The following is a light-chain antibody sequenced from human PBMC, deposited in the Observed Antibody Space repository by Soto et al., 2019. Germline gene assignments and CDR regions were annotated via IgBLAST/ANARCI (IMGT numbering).Light chain of an antibody. CDR3: SSYTSSSASCV. CDR1: SSDVGGYNY. CDR2: DVS. V-gene: IGLV2-14*01. J-gene: IGLJ1*01. Sequence: QSALTQPASVSGSPGQSITISCTGTSSDVGGYNYVSWYQQHPGKPPKLMIYDVSNRPAGVSNRFSCSKSVNPTSQTTSGHHAEDGADYYCSSYTSSSASCVFGAGTKLTVL.